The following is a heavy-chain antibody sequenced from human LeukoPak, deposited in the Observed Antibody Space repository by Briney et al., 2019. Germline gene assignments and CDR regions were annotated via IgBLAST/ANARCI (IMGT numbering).Heavy chain of an antibody. CDR1: GFTFSTYW. CDR2: IHSGGNT. Sequence: SGGSLRLSCAASGFTFSTYWMMWVRQAPGKGLEWVSIIHSGGNTYYADSVKDRFTISRDNSKNTLYLQMNSLRSDDTAVYYCGRHSSLGGHWYIDLWGRGTLVTVSS. D-gene: IGHD3-16*01. J-gene: IGHJ2*01. V-gene: IGHV3-66*04. CDR3: GRHSSLGGHWYIDL.